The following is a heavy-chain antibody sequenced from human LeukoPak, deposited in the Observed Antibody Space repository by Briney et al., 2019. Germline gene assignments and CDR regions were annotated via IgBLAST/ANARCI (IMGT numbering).Heavy chain of an antibody. V-gene: IGHV3-7*01. CDR2: IKQDGSEK. Sequence: SGGSLRLSSAASVFTFSRYWMSWVRQAPGKGLGWGANIKQDGSEKYYVDSLKGRFTISRDNAKNSLYLQMNSQRAEDTAVYYCARDGRVVPAAPGDYWGQGTLVTVSS. J-gene: IGHJ4*02. CDR3: ARDGRVVPAAPGDY. CDR1: VFTFSRYW. D-gene: IGHD2-2*01.